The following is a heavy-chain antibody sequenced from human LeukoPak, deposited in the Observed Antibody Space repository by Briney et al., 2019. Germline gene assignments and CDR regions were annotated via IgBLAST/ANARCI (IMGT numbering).Heavy chain of an antibody. CDR1: GGSIRNYY. J-gene: IGHJ4*02. CDR3: ASRAFYDSSGLDF. Sequence: SETLSLTCSVSGGSIRNYYWTWLRQPPGKGLEWIGHVSNSGNTNYNPSLKSRVTISIDTSKKHFSLNLSSVSAADTAVYYCASRAFYDSSGLDFWGQGILVTVPS. D-gene: IGHD3-22*01. V-gene: IGHV4-59*08. CDR2: VSNSGNT.